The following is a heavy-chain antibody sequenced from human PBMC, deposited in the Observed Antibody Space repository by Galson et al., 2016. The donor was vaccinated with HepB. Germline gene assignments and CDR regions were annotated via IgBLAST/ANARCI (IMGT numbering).Heavy chain of an antibody. CDR1: GGTFSSYG. CDR2: IIPIFGTA. CDR3: ASGRTAVHYYFDY. Sequence: SVKVSCKASGGTFSSYGFSWVRQAPGQGLEWMGGIIPIFGTANYAQNFQGRVTITADESTSLAYMELRSLRSEDTAVYYCASGRTAVHYYFDYWGQGSLVTVSS. J-gene: IGHJ4*02. V-gene: IGHV1-69*13. D-gene: IGHD2-21*02.